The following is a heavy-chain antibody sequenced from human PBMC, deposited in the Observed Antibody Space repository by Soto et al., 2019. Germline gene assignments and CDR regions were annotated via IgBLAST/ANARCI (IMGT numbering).Heavy chain of an antibody. CDR2: ISGSGVST. D-gene: IGHD3-3*01. CDR3: APYWSDAFDI. J-gene: IGHJ3*02. V-gene: IGHV3-23*01. Sequence: LXLXCAASGFPFSSXDMSWVRQAPGKGLEWVSAISGSGVSTYYEDYVKGLFTISRDNSNNTLYMQMNSLRAEDTAVYYCAPYWSDAFDIWGQGTMGTVS. CDR1: GFPFSSXD.